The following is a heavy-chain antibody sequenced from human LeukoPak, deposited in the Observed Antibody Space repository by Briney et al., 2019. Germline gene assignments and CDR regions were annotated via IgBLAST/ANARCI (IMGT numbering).Heavy chain of an antibody. V-gene: IGHV3-30-3*01. Sequence: PGGSLRLSCAASGFDFHNYVIHWVRQAPGKGLEWVAVISYAVNIKYYADSVKGRFTISRDSSSKTVFLQMNSLRTEDTAVYCCVREGYYESGSSPTFYFDYWGQGTLVTVSS. CDR2: ISYAVNIK. CDR1: GFDFHNYV. J-gene: IGHJ4*02. D-gene: IGHD3-10*01. CDR3: VREGYYESGSSPTFYFDY.